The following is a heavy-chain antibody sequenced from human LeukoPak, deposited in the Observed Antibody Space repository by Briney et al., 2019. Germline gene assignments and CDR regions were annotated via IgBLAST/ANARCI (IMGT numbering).Heavy chain of an antibody. D-gene: IGHD6-6*01. CDR1: GGTFSSYA. Sequence: ASVKVSCKASGGTFSSYAISWVRQAPGQGLEWMGRIIPILGIANYAQKFQGRVTITADKSTSTAYMELSSLRSEDTAVYYCARGMDSSSSTLYYYYYMDVWGKGTTVTVSS. J-gene: IGHJ6*03. V-gene: IGHV1-69*04. CDR2: IIPILGIA. CDR3: ARGMDSSSSTLYYYYYMDV.